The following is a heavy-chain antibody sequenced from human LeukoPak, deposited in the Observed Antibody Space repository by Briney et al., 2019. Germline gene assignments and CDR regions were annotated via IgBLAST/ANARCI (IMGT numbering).Heavy chain of an antibody. Sequence: RASETLSLTCTVSDGSISSSSYYWGWIRQPPGKGLEWIGSIYYSGSTYYNPSLKSRVTISVDTSKNQFSLKLSSVTAADTAVYYCARAGLEDIVVVSVWLDPWGQGTLVTVSS. CDR2: IYYSGST. D-gene: IGHD2-2*01. CDR1: DGSISSSSYY. V-gene: IGHV4-39*07. CDR3: ARAGLEDIVVVSVWLDP. J-gene: IGHJ5*02.